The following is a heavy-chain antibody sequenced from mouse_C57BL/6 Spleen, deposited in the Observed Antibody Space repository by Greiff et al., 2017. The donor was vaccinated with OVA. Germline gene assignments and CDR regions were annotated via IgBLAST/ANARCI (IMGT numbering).Heavy chain of an antibody. Sequence: EVKLVESGAELVRPGASVKLSCTASGFNIKDDYMHWVKQRPEQGLEWIGWIDPENGDTEYASKFQGKATITADTSSNTAYLQLSSLTSEDTAVYYCTTLPYGSSPAWFAYWGQGTLVTVSA. J-gene: IGHJ3*01. CDR2: IDPENGDT. V-gene: IGHV14-4*01. CDR3: TTLPYGSSPAWFAY. CDR1: GFNIKDDY. D-gene: IGHD1-1*01.